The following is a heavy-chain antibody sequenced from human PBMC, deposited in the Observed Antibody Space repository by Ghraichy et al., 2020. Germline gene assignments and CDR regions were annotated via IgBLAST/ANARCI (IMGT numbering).Heavy chain of an antibody. CDR1: GFTFSSYE. V-gene: IGHV3-48*03. Sequence: GGSLRLSCAASGFTFSSYEMNWVRQAPGKGLEWVSYISSSGSTIYYADSVKGRFTISRDNAKNSLYLQMNSLRAEDTAVYYCARISVNLGDAFDIWGQGTMVTVSS. J-gene: IGHJ3*02. CDR2: ISSSGSTI. D-gene: IGHD3-16*01. CDR3: ARISVNLGDAFDI.